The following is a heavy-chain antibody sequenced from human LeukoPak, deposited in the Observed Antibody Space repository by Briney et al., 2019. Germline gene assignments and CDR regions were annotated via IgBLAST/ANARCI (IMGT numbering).Heavy chain of an antibody. CDR3: ARGGGWKKSYFDY. V-gene: IGHV1-69*05. CDR1: GDTFSNYA. D-gene: IGHD1-1*01. Sequence: SVKVSCKASGDTFSNYAISWVRQAPGQGLECRGGSIPIFVTANYAQKFRGRVTITRNTSISTAYMELSSLRSEDTAVYYCARGGGWKKSYFDYWGQGTLVTVSS. J-gene: IGHJ4*02. CDR2: SIPIFVTA.